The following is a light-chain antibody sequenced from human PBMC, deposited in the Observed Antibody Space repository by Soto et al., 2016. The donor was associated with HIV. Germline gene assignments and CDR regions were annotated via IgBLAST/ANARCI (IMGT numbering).Light chain of an antibody. CDR3: QQSYSTPRT. CDR1: QSISSR. CDR2: GAS. J-gene: IGKJ1*01. Sequence: DIQMTQSPASVSVSVGDRVTITCRASQSISSRLAWYQQKPGKAPKLLIYGASGLQSGVPSRFSGSGSGTDFTLTISSLQPEDFATYYCQQSYSTPRTFGQGTKAEIK. V-gene: IGKV1-12*01.